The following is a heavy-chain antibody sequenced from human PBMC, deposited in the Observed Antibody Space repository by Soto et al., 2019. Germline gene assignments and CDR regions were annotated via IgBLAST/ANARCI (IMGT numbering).Heavy chain of an antibody. CDR2: INPSSGST. CDR1: GYTFTSYY. V-gene: IGHV1-46*01. D-gene: IGHD6-25*01. CDR3: ARDDRTAGHGSYAYFDY. J-gene: IGHJ4*02. Sequence: ASVKVSCKASGYTFTSYYMHWVRQAPGQGLEWMGIINPSSGSTSYAQKFQGRVTMTRDTSTSTVYMELSSLRSDDTAVYYCARDDRTAGHGSYAYFDYWGQGTVVTVSS.